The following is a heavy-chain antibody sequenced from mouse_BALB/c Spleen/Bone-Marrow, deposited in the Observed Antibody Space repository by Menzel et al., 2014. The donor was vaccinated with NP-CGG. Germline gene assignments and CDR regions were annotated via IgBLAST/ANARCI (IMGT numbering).Heavy chain of an antibody. Sequence: SGTVLARPGASVKMSCKASGYSFTSYWMHWVKQRPGQGLEWIGAIYPGNSNTNYNQKFKGKAKLTAVTSASTAYMEFSSLTNEDSAVYYCTVSLTLYYFDYWGQGTTLTVSS. J-gene: IGHJ2*01. CDR3: TVSLTLYYFDY. D-gene: IGHD5-1*01. CDR1: GYSFTSYW. CDR2: IYPGNSNT. V-gene: IGHV1-5*01.